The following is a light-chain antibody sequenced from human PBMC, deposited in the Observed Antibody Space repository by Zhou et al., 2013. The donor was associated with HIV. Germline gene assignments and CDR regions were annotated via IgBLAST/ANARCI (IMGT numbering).Light chain of an antibody. CDR2: RVS. V-gene: IGKV2-30*01. J-gene: IGKJ1*01. Sequence: DVVMTQSPLSLPVTLGQPASISCRSSQSLVYSDGNTYLNWFHQRPGQSPRRLIYRVSKRESGVPDRISGSGSDTDFTLTINRAEAEDVGIYYCMQGAHWPPWTFGQGTE. CDR1: QSLVYSDGNTY. CDR3: MQGAHWPPWT.